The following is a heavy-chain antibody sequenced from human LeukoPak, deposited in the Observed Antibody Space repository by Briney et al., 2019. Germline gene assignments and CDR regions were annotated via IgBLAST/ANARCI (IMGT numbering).Heavy chain of an antibody. CDR2: IFHSGVT. CDR1: SDSISNVNYF. J-gene: IGHJ4*02. Sequence: PSETLSLTCTVSSDSISNVNYFWTSIRQPPGQGLEWIGYIFHSGVTHYNPSLKNRVTMSVDTSKNQFSLSLTSVTAADTAVYYCATYLNRNFKFEYWGRGTLVTVSS. D-gene: IGHD2-21*01. CDR3: ATYLNRNFKFEY. V-gene: IGHV4-30-4*08.